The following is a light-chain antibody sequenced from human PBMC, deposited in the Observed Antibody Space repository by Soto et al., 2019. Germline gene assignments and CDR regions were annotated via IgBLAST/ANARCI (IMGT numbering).Light chain of an antibody. CDR3: QHYNSYSEA. CDR2: KAS. J-gene: IGKJ1*01. CDR1: QTISSW. Sequence: DIRMNLSPSTLSGSLGDRVIITCRASQTISSWLAWYQQKPGKAPKLLIYKASTLKSGVPSRFSGSGSGTEFTLTISSLQPDDFATYYCQHYNSYSEAFGQGTKVDIK. V-gene: IGKV1-5*03.